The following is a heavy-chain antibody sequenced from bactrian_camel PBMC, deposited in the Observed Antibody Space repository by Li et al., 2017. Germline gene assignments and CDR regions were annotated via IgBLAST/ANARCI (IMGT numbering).Heavy chain of an antibody. V-gene: IGHV3S6*01. CDR2: IDSDGGDT. J-gene: IGHJ4*01. Sequence: HVQLVESGGGSVQSGRSLILSCKVTGGPKLTFCMSWVRQAPGKGLEWISSIDSDGGDTYYADSAKGRFTISRDNAKNTLYLHLHDLKSEDSAQYYCVTGMGWFDYWGQGTQVTVS. CDR3: VTGMGWFDY. CDR1: GGPKLTFC. D-gene: IGHD6*01.